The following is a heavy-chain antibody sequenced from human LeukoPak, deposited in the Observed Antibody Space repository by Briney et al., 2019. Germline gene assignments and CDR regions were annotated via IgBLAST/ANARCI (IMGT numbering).Heavy chain of an antibody. CDR3: ARISVPYYYDSSGYFSPPPYYFDY. V-gene: IGHV5-51*01. CDR2: IYPGDSDT. CDR1: GYSFTSYW. D-gene: IGHD3-22*01. Sequence: GESLKISCKGTGYSFTSYWVGWVRQMPGKGLEWMGNIYPGDSDTRYSPSFQGQVTISADKSISTSYLQWSSLKASETAMYYCARISVPYYYDSSGYFSPPPYYFDYWGQGTLVTVSS. J-gene: IGHJ4*02.